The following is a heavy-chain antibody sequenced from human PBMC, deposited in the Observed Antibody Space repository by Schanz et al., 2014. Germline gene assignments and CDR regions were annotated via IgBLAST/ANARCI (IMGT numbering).Heavy chain of an antibody. D-gene: IGHD5-12*01. CDR1: GFTFSSYW. CDR3: ARDPNSVNEIDY. J-gene: IGHJ4*02. CDR2: IKQDGSET. Sequence: VQLVESGGGLVQPGGSLRLSCAASGFTFSSYWMSWVRQAPGKGLEWVANIKQDGSETYYVDSLKGRFTISRDNAKKTMDLQMNSLRVEDTAVYYCARDPNSVNEIDYWGQGTLVTVSS. V-gene: IGHV3-7*03.